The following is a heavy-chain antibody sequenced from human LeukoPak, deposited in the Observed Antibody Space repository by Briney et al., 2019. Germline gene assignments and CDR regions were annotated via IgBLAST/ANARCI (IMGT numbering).Heavy chain of an antibody. CDR3: ARNRYGSSLDAFDI. V-gene: IGHV3-21*01. CDR1: GFTFSSYV. J-gene: IGHJ3*02. Sequence: PGGSLRLSCAASGFTFSSYVMSWVRQAPGKGLEWVSSISSSSTYIYYADSVKGRFTISRDNAKNSLHLQMNSLRAEDTAVYYCARNRYGSSLDAFDIWGQGTVVTVSS. D-gene: IGHD6-13*01. CDR2: ISSSSTYI.